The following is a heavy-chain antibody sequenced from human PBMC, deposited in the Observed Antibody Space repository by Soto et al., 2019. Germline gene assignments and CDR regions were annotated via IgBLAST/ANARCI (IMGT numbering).Heavy chain of an antibody. D-gene: IGHD6-13*01. CDR1: GYTLTELS. Sequence: ASVKVSCKVSGYTLTELSMHWVRQAPGKGLEWMGGFDPEDGETIYAQKFQGRVTMTEDTSTDTAYMELSSLRSEDTAVNYCAATLGSRRGFDPWGQGTLVTVSS. V-gene: IGHV1-24*01. CDR2: FDPEDGET. J-gene: IGHJ5*02. CDR3: AATLGSRRGFDP.